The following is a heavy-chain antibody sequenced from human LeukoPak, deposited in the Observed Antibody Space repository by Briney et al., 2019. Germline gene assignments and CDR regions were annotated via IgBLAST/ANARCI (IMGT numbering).Heavy chain of an antibody. CDR1: GYTFTGYY. J-gene: IGHJ6*03. D-gene: IGHD3-3*01. CDR2: INPNSGGT. CDR3: ARDRGPNPDFWSGYRQAYFYCYMDV. V-gene: IGHV1-2*02. Sequence: VASVKVSCKASGYTFTGYYMHWVRQAPGQGLEWMGWINPNSGGTNYAQKFQGRVTMTRDTSISTAYMELSRLRSDDTAVYYCARDRGPNPDFWSGYRQAYFYCYMDVGGKGTTVTVSS.